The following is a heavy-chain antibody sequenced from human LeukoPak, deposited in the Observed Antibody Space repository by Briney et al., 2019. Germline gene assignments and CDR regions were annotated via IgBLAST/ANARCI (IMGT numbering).Heavy chain of an antibody. Sequence: ASVNVSCKPSGYTFTIYGISWVRQAPGQGLEWMGWISAYNGNTNYPQKLQGRVTMTTDTSTSTAYMELRSLRSDDTAVYYCARDPGRGWYDFWSGYNWFDPWGQGTLVTVSS. CDR2: ISAYNGNT. V-gene: IGHV1-18*01. J-gene: IGHJ5*02. CDR3: ARDPGRGWYDFWSGYNWFDP. CDR1: GYTFTIYG. D-gene: IGHD3-3*01.